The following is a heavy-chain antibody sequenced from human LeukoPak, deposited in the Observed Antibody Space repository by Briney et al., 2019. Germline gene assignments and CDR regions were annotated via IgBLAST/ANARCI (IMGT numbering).Heavy chain of an antibody. CDR2: ISGSGGST. D-gene: IGHD3-3*01. V-gene: IGHV3-23*01. CDR3: AKGAITIFGVALYNWFDP. Sequence: PGGSLRLSCAASGFTFSSYAMSWVRQAPGKGLEWVSDISGSGGSTYYADSVKGRFTISRDNSKNTLYLQMNSLRAEDTAVYYCAKGAITIFGVALYNWFDPWGQGTLVTVSS. J-gene: IGHJ5*02. CDR1: GFTFSSYA.